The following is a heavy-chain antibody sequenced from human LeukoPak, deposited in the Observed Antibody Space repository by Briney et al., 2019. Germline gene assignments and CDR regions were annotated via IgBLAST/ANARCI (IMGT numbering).Heavy chain of an antibody. D-gene: IGHD5-18*01. CDR3: ARGTRGYSYGNYYYYMDV. CDR1: GGSFSGYY. J-gene: IGHJ6*03. V-gene: IGHV4-34*01. Sequence: SETLSLTCAAYGGSFSGYYWSWIRQPPGKGLEWIGEINHSGSTNYNPSLKSRVTISVDKSKNQFSLKLSSVTAADTAVYYCARGTRGYSYGNYYYYMDVWGKETTVTVSS. CDR2: INHSGST.